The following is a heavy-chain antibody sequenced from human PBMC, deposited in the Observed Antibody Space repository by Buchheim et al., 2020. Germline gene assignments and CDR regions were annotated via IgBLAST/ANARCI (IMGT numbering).Heavy chain of an antibody. CDR1: GGSISSGGYY. V-gene: IGHV4-31*03. J-gene: IGHJ6*01. Sequence: QVQLQESGPGLVKPSQTLSLTCTVSGGSISSGGYYWSWIRQHPGKGLEWIGFIYYSGSTTYNPSLKSRVTISVDTSKKHSSLNLSSVTAADTAVYYCARDLRGIAVRPKYYYGMDVWGQGT. D-gene: IGHD6-6*01. CDR3: ARDLRGIAVRPKYYYGMDV. CDR2: IYYSGST.